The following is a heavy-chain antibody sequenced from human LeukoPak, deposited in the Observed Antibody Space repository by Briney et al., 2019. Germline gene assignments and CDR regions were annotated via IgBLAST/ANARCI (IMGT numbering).Heavy chain of an antibody. J-gene: IGHJ3*02. CDR2: IYYSGST. Sequence: SQTLSLTCTVSGGSISSGDYYWSWIRQPPGKGLEWLGYIYYSGSTYYNPSLKSRVTISVDTSKNQFSLKLSSVTAADTAVYYCARDGGITIFGVANAFDIWGHGTMVTVSS. D-gene: IGHD3-3*01. CDR1: GGSISSGDYY. V-gene: IGHV4-30-4*08. CDR3: ARDGGITIFGVANAFDI.